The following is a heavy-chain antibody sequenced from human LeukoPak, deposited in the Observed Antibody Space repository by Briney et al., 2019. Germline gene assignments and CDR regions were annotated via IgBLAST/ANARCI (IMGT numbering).Heavy chain of an antibody. D-gene: IGHD6-13*01. Sequence: GGSLRLSCAASGFTFDDYAMHWVRQAPGKGLEWVSGISWNSGSIGYADSVKGRFTISRDNAKNSLYLQMNSLRAEDMALYYCAKEIDPEQLLPAFDIWGQGTMFTASS. V-gene: IGHV3-9*03. CDR1: GFTFDDYA. CDR2: ISWNSGSI. CDR3: AKEIDPEQLLPAFDI. J-gene: IGHJ3*02.